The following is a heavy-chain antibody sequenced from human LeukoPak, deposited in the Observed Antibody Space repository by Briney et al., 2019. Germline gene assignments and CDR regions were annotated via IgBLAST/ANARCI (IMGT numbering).Heavy chain of an antibody. J-gene: IGHJ4*02. D-gene: IGHD3-10*01. CDR2: ISGSGGST. V-gene: IGHV3-23*01. Sequence: GGSLRLSCAASRFTFSSYAMSWVRQAPGKGLEWVSAISGSGGSTYYADSVKGRFTISRDNSKNTLYLQMNSLRAEDTAVYYCAKEPDYYGSGSPDYWGQGTLVTVSS. CDR3: AKEPDYYGSGSPDY. CDR1: RFTFSSYA.